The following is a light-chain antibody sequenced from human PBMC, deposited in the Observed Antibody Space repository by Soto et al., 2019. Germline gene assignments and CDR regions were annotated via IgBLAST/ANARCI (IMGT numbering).Light chain of an antibody. J-gene: IGLJ1*01. CDR3: SSYSTSSLGV. V-gene: IGLV2-14*03. Sequence: QSALTQPASVSGSPGQSITISCTGTSSDIGAFDFVSWYQQHPGKAPQVLIYDVSNRPSGVSTRFSGSKSGNTASPTISGLQVEDEADYYCSSYSTSSLGVFGTGTKLTVL. CDR1: SSDIGAFDF. CDR2: DVS.